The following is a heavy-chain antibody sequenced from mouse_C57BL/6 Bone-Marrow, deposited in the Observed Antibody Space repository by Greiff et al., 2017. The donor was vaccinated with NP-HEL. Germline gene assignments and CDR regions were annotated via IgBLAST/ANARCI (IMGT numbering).Heavy chain of an antibody. CDR1: GYTFTSYG. CDR3: ARSRAYYSNYGYAMDY. CDR2: IYPRSGNT. V-gene: IGHV1-81*01. Sequence: QVQLQQSGAELARPGASVKLSCKASGYTFTSYGISWVKQRTGQGLEWIGEIYPRSGNTYYNEKFKGKATLTADKSSSTAYMELRSLTSEDSAVYFWARSRAYYSNYGYAMDYWGQGTSVTVSS. D-gene: IGHD2-5*01. J-gene: IGHJ4*01.